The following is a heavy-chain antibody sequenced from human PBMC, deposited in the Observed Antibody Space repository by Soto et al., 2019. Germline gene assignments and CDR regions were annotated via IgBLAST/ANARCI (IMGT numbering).Heavy chain of an antibody. V-gene: IGHV3-30-3*01. J-gene: IGHJ4*02. CDR3: ERGYN. Sequence: GSSLRLSCAASGFTCSSYAMHWVRQAPGKGLEWVAVISYDGSNTYYADSVKGRFTISRDNSKNTLYLQMNSLRAEDTAVYYCERGYNWGQGTLVTVSS. CDR2: ISYDGSNT. D-gene: IGHD1-20*01. CDR1: GFTCSSYA.